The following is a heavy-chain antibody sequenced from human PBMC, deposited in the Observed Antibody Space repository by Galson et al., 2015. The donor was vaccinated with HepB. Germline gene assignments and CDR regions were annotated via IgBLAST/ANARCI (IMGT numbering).Heavy chain of an antibody. Sequence: SVKVSCKASGGTFSSYAISWVRQAPGQGLEWMGGIIPIFGTANYAQKFRGRVTITADESTSTAYMELSSLRSEDTAVYYCARDGPTSGKFRYYYMDVWGKGTTVTVSS. J-gene: IGHJ6*03. CDR3: ARDGPTSGKFRYYYMDV. CDR1: GGTFSSYA. CDR2: IIPIFGTA. D-gene: IGHD3-10*01. V-gene: IGHV1-69*13.